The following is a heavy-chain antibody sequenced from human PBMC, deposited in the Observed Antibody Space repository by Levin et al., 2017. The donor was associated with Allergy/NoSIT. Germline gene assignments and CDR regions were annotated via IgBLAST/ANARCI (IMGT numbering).Heavy chain of an antibody. CDR2: IYYSGST. V-gene: IGHV4-59*01. CDR3: ARMNTVYNWFDP. D-gene: IGHD4-17*01. Sequence: ASETLSLTCTVSGGSISSYYWSWIRQPPGKGLEWIGYIYYSGSTNYNPSLKSRVTISVDTSKNQFSLKLSSVTAADTAVYYCARMNTVYNWFDPWGHGILVTVSS. CDR1: GGSISSYY. J-gene: IGHJ5*02.